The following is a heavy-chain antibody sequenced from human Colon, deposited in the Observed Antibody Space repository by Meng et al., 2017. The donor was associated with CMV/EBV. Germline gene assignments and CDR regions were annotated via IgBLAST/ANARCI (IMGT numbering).Heavy chain of an antibody. Sequence: FSSSFMHWVRQAPGQRLEWLGWINVVDGDTKYSQKFQGRVTITRDTSASTAFMELSSLRSEDTAVYYCARARYYDNSGYYYWYFDLWGRGALVTVSS. CDR2: INVVDGDT. CDR3: ARARYYDNSGYYYWYFDL. D-gene: IGHD3-22*01. CDR1: FSSSF. V-gene: IGHV1-3*01. J-gene: IGHJ2*01.